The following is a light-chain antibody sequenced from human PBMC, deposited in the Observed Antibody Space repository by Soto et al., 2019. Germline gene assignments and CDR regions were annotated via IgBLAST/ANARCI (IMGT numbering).Light chain of an antibody. CDR1: QSLLHSNGYDY. Sequence: DMVGTQSPLSLPVTPGEPASISCRSSQSLLHSNGYDYLDWYLQKPGQSPQLLIYLGSHRASGVEVRFLGSGSGTDFTLRSARVAAEDAGVYYCMQALETWTFGEGTKVEIK. CDR2: LGS. CDR3: MQALETWT. V-gene: IGKV2-28*01. J-gene: IGKJ1*01.